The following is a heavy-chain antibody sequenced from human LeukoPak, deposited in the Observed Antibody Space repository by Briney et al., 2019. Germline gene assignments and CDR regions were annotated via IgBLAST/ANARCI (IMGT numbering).Heavy chain of an antibody. CDR3: ARAAQGWDYFDY. CDR2: IYSGGST. D-gene: IGHD2-15*01. V-gene: IGHV3-66*01. Sequence: GGSLRLSCAASGFTVSSNYMSWVRQAPGKGLEWVSVIYSGGSTYYADSVKGRFTISRDNSKNTLYLQMNSLRAEDTAVYYCARAAQGWDYFDYWGQGTLVTVSS. J-gene: IGHJ4*02. CDR1: GFTVSSNY.